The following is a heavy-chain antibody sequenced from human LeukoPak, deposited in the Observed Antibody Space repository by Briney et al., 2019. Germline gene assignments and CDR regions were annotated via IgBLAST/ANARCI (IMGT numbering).Heavy chain of an antibody. CDR3: ARDGVVTMELDY. D-gene: IGHD4/OR15-4a*01. Sequence: PSETLSLTCTVSGDSISNSRHYWSWIRQPAGKGLEWIGRIYPNGNTNYNPSLKSRVTISLDTSKNQFSLILRSVTATDTAMYYCARDGVVTMELDYWGQGTLVTVSS. J-gene: IGHJ4*02. V-gene: IGHV4-61*02. CDR1: GDSISNSRHY. CDR2: IYPNGNT.